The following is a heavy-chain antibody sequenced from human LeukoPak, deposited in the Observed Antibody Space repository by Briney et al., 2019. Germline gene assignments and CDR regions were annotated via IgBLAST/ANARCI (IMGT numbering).Heavy chain of an antibody. V-gene: IGHV3-74*01. CDR3: ARVDGGFPLDY. CDR1: GFTFSSYW. CDR2: INSDGSST. Sequence: TGGSLRLSCAASGFTFSSYWMHWVRQAPAKGLVWVSRINSDGSSTSYADSVKGRFTISRDNAKNTLYLQMHSLRTEDTAVYYCARVDGGFPLDYWGQGTLVTVPS. J-gene: IGHJ4*02. D-gene: IGHD2-15*01.